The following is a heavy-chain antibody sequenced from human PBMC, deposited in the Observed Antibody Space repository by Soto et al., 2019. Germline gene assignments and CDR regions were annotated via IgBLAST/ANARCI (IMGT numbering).Heavy chain of an antibody. D-gene: IGHD3-10*01. J-gene: IGHJ6*03. CDR3: ARDKGQSYYGSGVLGDYYYYYMDV. Sequence: ASVKVSCKASGYTFTSYDINWVRQATGQGLEWMGWMNPNLGKADYAQKFQGRVTMTGDKSTSTAYMELSSLRSEDTAVYYCARDKGQSYYGSGVLGDYYYYYMDVWGKGTTVTVSS. V-gene: IGHV1-8*01. CDR1: GYTFTSYD. CDR2: MNPNLGKA.